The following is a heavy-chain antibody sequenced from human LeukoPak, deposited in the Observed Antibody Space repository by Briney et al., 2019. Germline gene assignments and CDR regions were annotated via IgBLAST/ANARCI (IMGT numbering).Heavy chain of an antibody. CDR2: INSDGSST. Sequence: PGGSLRLSCAASGFTFSSYWMHWVRQAPGKGLVWVSRINSDGSSTSYADSVKGRFTISRDNAKNTLYLQMNSLRAEDTAVYYCARDCLRDGHNWGDGMDVWGQGTTVTVSS. V-gene: IGHV3-74*01. D-gene: IGHD5-24*01. J-gene: IGHJ6*02. CDR1: GFTFSSYW. CDR3: ARDCLRDGHNWGDGMDV.